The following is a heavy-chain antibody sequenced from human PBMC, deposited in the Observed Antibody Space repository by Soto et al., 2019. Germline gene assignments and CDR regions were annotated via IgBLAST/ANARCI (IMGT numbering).Heavy chain of an antibody. V-gene: IGHV1-2*04. CDR1: GYTFTCYY. J-gene: IGHJ3*02. CDR2: INPNSGGT. Sequence: ASVTVSCKTSGYTFTCYYMHWVRQAPGQGLEWMGWINPNSGGTNYAQKFQGWVTMTRDTSISTAYMELSRLRSDDTAVYYCARGGMITSTPEAFDIWGQGTMVTVSS. CDR3: ARGGMITSTPEAFDI. D-gene: IGHD3-16*01.